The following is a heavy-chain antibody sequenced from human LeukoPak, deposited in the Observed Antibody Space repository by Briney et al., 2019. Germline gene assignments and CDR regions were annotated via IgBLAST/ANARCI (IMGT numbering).Heavy chain of an antibody. CDR1: GFTFSSYS. CDR2: ISSSSSYI. CDR3: ARVFVYCSGDSCYWGWFDP. V-gene: IGHV3-21*04. Sequence: PGGSLRLSCAASGFTFSSYSMNWVRQAPGKGLEWVSSISSSSSYIYYADSVKGRFTISRDNAKNSLYLQMNSLRAEDTAVYYCARVFVYCSGDSCYWGWFDPWGQGTLVTVSS. D-gene: IGHD2-15*01. J-gene: IGHJ5*02.